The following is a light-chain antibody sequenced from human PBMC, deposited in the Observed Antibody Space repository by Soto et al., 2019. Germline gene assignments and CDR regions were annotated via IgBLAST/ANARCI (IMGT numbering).Light chain of an antibody. CDR3: QQYGSSGT. CDR1: QSVSNNY. J-gene: IGKJ1*01. CDR2: GAS. V-gene: IGKV3-20*01. Sequence: EKVMTQSPGTLSLSPGERATLSCRASQSVSNNYLAWYQQKPGQAPRLLIYGASNRATGIPDRFSGSGSGTDSTLTISRLEPEDFAVYYCQQYGSSGTFGQGTKVDIK.